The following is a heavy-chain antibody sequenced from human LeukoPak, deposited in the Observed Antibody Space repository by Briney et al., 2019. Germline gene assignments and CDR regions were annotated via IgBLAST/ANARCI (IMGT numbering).Heavy chain of an antibody. CDR2: ISYDGGHK. V-gene: IGHV3-30-3*01. J-gene: IGHJ4*02. Sequence: HPGGSLRLSCAASGFIFSNYDMHWVRQAPGKGLEWVASISYDGGHKYYTDSVKGRFIFSRDNSKNTLYLQMNSLKTGDTAVYYCARQEGYYFDSWGQGTLVIVSS. CDR1: GFIFSNYD. CDR3: ARQEGYYFDS.